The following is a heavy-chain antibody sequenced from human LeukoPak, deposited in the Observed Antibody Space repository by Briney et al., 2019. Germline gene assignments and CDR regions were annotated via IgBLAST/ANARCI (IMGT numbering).Heavy chain of an antibody. Sequence: SVKVSCKASGGTFSSYAVSWVRLTPGQGLEWLGGIIPVFGTTTYAQKFQAKVTMTADKSTNTAYLEISSLTSDDTAVYYCASQGIVSAAFDIWGQGTMVTVSS. D-gene: IGHD1-26*01. J-gene: IGHJ3*02. CDR3: ASQGIVSAAFDI. V-gene: IGHV1-69*06. CDR1: GGTFSSYA. CDR2: IIPVFGTT.